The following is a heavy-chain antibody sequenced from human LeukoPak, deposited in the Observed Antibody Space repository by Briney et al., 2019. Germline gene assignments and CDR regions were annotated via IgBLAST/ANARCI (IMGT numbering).Heavy chain of an antibody. CDR1: GFTFSNYW. D-gene: IGHD3-22*01. CDR3: ARGSTYYDSSGQVPFDY. J-gene: IGHJ4*02. Sequence: GGSLRLSCAASGFTFSNYWMHWVRQAPGKGLVWVSRIYTDGSSTNYADSVKGRFTISRDNAKNTLYLQMNSLRAEDTAVYYCARGSTYYDSSGQVPFDYWGQGTLVTVSS. CDR2: IYTDGSST. V-gene: IGHV3-74*01.